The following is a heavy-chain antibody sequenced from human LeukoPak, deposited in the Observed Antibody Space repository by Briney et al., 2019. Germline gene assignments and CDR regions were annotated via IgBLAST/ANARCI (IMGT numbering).Heavy chain of an antibody. CDR3: ARDRIRLSDIAPFDP. D-gene: IGHD2-15*01. V-gene: IGHV4-4*07. Sequence: AHTLSLTCPLSGGSISSYYWSWIRQPAGKGLEWLGRIYTSGSTNYNPSLKSRVTMSVDTSKNQFSLKLSSVTAADTAVYYCARDRIRLSDIAPFDPWGQGTLVTVSS. J-gene: IGHJ5*02. CDR2: IYTSGST. CDR1: GGSISSYY.